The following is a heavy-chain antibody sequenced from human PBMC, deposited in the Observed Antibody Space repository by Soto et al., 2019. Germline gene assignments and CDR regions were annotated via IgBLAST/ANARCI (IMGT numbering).Heavy chain of an antibody. CDR3: AKDLHYDILTAHDAFAI. D-gene: IGHD3-9*01. CDR2: ISGSGGST. Sequence: GGSLRLSCAASGFTFSSYAMSWVRQAPGKGLEWVSAISGSGGSTYYADSVKGRFTISRDNSKNTLYLQMNSLRAEDTAVYYCAKDLHYDILTAHDAFAIWGQGTMVTVSS. J-gene: IGHJ3*02. CDR1: GFTFSSYA. V-gene: IGHV3-23*01.